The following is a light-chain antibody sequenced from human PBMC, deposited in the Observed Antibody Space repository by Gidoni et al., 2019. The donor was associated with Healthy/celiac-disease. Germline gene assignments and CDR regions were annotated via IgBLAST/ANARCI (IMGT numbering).Light chain of an antibody. V-gene: IGKV1-5*03. CDR2: KAS. CDR3: QQYNSYPWT. Sequence: DIQMTQSPSTLSASVGDRVTITGRASQSISSWLAWYQQKPGKPPKLLIYKASSLESGVPSRFSGSGSGTEFTLNISSLQPDDFATYYCQQYNSYPWTFGQGTKVEIK. J-gene: IGKJ1*01. CDR1: QSISSW.